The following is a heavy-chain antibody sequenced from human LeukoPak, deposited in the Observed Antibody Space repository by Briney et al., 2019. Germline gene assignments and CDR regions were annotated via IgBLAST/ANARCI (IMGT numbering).Heavy chain of an antibody. J-gene: IGHJ4*02. CDR3: AKGAYDYIEMGYFDY. Sequence: GGSLRLSCAASGCSLTNYAMSWVRQAPGKGLEWVSLIIGSGGDKFYADSVKGRFTISRDNSKNRLYLQMTSLRAEDTALYYCAKGAYDYIEMGYFDYWGQGTLVTVSS. CDR2: IIGSGGDK. V-gene: IGHV3-23*01. D-gene: IGHD5-12*01. CDR1: GCSLTNYA.